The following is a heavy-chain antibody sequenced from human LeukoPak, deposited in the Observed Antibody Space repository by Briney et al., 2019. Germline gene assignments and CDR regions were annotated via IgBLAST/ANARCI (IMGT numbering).Heavy chain of an antibody. CDR1: GFTFSSYA. J-gene: IGHJ6*02. Sequence: PGGSLRLSCAASGFTFSSYAMHWARQAPGKGLEWVAVISYDGSNKYYADSVKGRFTISRDNSKNTLYLQMNSLRAEDTAVYYCARLTHSNAMDVWGQGTTVTVS. D-gene: IGHD2-15*01. CDR2: ISYDGSNK. V-gene: IGHV3-30-3*01. CDR3: ARLTHSNAMDV.